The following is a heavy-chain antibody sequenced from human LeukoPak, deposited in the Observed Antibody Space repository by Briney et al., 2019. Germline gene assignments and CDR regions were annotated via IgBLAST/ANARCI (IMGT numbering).Heavy chain of an antibody. Sequence: WETLSLTCTVSGGSISSYYWSRIRQPAGKGLEWIGRIYTSGSTNYNPSLKSRVTMSVDTSKNQFSLKLSSVTAADTAVYYCAADYGDSPDAFDIWGQGTMVTVSS. V-gene: IGHV4-4*07. J-gene: IGHJ3*02. D-gene: IGHD4-17*01. CDR1: GGSISSYY. CDR2: IYTSGST. CDR3: AADYGDSPDAFDI.